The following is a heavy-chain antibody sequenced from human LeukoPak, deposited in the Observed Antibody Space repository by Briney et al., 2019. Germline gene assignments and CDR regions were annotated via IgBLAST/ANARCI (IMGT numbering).Heavy chain of an antibody. CDR1: GFTFSSYG. V-gene: IGHV3-23*01. CDR2: LSGSGSRT. D-gene: IGHD6-13*01. Sequence: GGSLRLSCAASGFTFSSYGLSWVRQAPGKGLEWGSSLSGSGSRTYYADSVKGRFTASRDNSKNTLYLQMSSLRAEDTAVYYCAKTNAPYSRSWDTSPGAFDIWGQGPMVPVSS. J-gene: IGHJ3*02. CDR3: AKTNAPYSRSWDTSPGAFDI.